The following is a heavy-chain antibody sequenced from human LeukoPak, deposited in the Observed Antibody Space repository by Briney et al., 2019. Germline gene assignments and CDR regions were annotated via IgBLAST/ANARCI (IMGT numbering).Heavy chain of an antibody. V-gene: IGHV3-7*01. D-gene: IGHD3-3*01. J-gene: IGHJ4*02. Sequence: ETLSLTCAVSGGSISSSNWWSWVRQPPGKGLEWVAYINQDGSQKYYVDSVEGRFAISRDNAKNSLYLQMNSLRAEDTAIYYCARWRSQQSEFDLWGQGTLATISS. CDR1: GGSISSSNW. CDR2: INQDGSQK. CDR3: ARWRSQQSEFDL.